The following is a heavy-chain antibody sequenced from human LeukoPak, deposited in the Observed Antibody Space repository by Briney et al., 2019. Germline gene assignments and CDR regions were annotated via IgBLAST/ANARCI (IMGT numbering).Heavy chain of an antibody. Sequence: PGGSLRLSCAASGFTFSSYSMNWVRQAPGKGLEWVSSISSSSSYIYYADSVKGRFTISRDNAKNSLYLQMNSLRAEDTAVYYCARGLSYYGGDAFDVWGQGTMVTVSS. V-gene: IGHV3-21*01. CDR3: ARGLSYYGGDAFDV. CDR2: ISSSSSYI. CDR1: GFTFSSYS. J-gene: IGHJ3*01. D-gene: IGHD3-3*01.